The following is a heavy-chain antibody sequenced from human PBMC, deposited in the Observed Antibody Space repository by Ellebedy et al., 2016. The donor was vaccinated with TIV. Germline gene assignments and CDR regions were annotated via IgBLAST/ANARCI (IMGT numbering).Heavy chain of an antibody. Sequence: GESLKISCAASGFTLSGYWMHWVRQAPGKGLEWVSRINTDGSSTSYADFAEGRFTIARDNAKKTLYLDIKSLTADDTAVYYCARESVRYFDWDYWGQGTLVTVSS. D-gene: IGHD3-9*01. CDR1: GFTLSGYW. J-gene: IGHJ4*02. CDR3: ARESVRYFDWDY. CDR2: INTDGSST. V-gene: IGHV3-74*01.